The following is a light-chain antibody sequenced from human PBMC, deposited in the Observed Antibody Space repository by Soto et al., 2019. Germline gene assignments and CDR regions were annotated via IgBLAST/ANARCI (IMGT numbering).Light chain of an antibody. V-gene: IGLV2-14*01. CDR3: SSYTSSSTGVV. J-gene: IGLJ2*01. CDR2: EVS. Sequence: HSALTQPASVSGSPGQSITISCTGTSSDVGGYNYVSWYQQHPGKAPKLMIYEVSNRPSGVSNRFSGSKSGNTASLTISGLQAEDEADYYCSSYTSSSTGVVFGGGTKLTVL. CDR1: SSDVGGYNY.